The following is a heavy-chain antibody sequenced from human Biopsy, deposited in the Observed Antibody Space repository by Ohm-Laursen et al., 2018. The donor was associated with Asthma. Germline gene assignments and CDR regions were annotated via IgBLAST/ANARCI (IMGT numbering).Heavy chain of an antibody. CDR3: ARGGYCSGVTCFPFDR. J-gene: IGHJ4*02. CDR2: ITGSGGGT. V-gene: IGHV3-23*01. CDR1: GFTFSNFA. D-gene: IGHD6-19*01. Sequence: SLRLSCTASGFTFSNFAMTWVRQAPGKGLEWVSSITGSGGGTYYADSVKGRFTVSRDDSRDTLYLHLNSLTAEDTAVYFCARGGYCSGVTCFPFDRWGQGTRVSVSS.